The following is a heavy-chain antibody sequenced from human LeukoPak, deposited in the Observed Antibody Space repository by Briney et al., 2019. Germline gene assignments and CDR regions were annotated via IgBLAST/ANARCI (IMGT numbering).Heavy chain of an antibody. J-gene: IGHJ4*02. V-gene: IGHV3-21*01. D-gene: IGHD2-21*01. CDR2: ITSSSSYI. Sequence: GGSLRLSCAASGFTFSSYSMNWVRRALEKGLEWVSSITSSSSYIFYADSVRGRFTISRDNAKNSLYLQMNSLRAEDTAVYYCARERAYHDAGGYWLDYWGQGTLVTVSS. CDR3: ARERAYHDAGGYWLDY. CDR1: GFTFSSYS.